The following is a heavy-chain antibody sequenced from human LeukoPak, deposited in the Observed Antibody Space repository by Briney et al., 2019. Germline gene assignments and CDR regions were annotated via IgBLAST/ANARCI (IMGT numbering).Heavy chain of an antibody. CDR2: IIPIFGTA. D-gene: IGHD3-16*02. V-gene: IGHV1-69*05. J-gene: IGHJ4*02. CDR3: ASSYYVWGSYRLYYFDY. Sequence: SVKVSCKXSGGTFSSYAISWVRQAPGQGLEWMGGIIPIFGTANYAQKFQGRVTITTDESTSTAYMELSSLRSEDTAVYYCASSYYVWGSYRLYYFDYWGQGTLVTVSS. CDR1: GGTFSSYA.